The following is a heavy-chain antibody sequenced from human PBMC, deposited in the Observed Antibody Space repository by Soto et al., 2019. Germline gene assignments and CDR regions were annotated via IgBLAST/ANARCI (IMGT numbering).Heavy chain of an antibody. J-gene: IGHJ6*04. Sequence: PSETLSLTCSVSGVSMNDYYWSWIRQTAGRGLEWIGRILTNGNTNYNPSLRGRLTMSLHTSTNQFSLRLTSVTAADTAVYYCASGPLVSRYYGLNAWGEGTTVTVAS. CDR3: ASGPLVSRYYGLNA. CDR1: GVSMNDYY. V-gene: IGHV4-4*07. D-gene: IGHD3-16*01. CDR2: ILTNGNT.